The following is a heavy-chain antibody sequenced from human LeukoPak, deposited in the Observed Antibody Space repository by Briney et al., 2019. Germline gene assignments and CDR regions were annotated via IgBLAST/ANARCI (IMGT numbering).Heavy chain of an antibody. V-gene: IGHV3-23*01. Sequence: GGSLRLSCAASGFTFSSYGMSWVRQAPGKGLEWVSAISGNGYTTYYADSVKGRFTISRDNSKNTLYLQMNSLRAEDTAVYYCAKDSSITYYYGSGEIDYWGQGTLVTVSS. CDR2: ISGNGYTT. CDR1: GFTFSSYG. D-gene: IGHD3-10*01. J-gene: IGHJ4*02. CDR3: AKDSSITYYYGSGEIDY.